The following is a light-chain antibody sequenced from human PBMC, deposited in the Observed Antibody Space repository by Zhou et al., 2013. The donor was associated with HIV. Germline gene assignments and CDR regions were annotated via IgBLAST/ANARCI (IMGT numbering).Light chain of an antibody. CDR3: QHYDNLPPYT. CDR2: DAS. CDR1: QDINNY. V-gene: IGKV1-33*01. J-gene: IGKJ2*01. Sequence: DIQMTQSPSSLSASIGDRVTITCQASQDINNYLNWYQQKPGKAPKLLIYDASNLETGVPSRFAGNGSGTDFTFTISSLQPEDIATYYCQHYDNLPPYTFGQGTKLEIK.